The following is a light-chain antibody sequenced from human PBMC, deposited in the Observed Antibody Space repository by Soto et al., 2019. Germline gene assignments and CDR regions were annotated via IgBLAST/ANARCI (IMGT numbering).Light chain of an antibody. CDR2: AAS. J-gene: IGKJ3*01. V-gene: IGKV1-12*01. CDR3: QQANSFPYT. CDR1: PGISSW. Sequence: DLQLTQSPSSVSASVGDRVTSTCRASPGISSWLAWYQHKPGKAPKLLFYAASSLQSGVPSRFSGSGSGTDFTLTISSLQPEDFATDYRQQANSFPYTFGPGTKVDIK.